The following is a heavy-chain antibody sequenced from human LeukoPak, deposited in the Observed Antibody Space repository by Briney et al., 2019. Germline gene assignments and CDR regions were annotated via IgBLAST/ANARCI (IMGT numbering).Heavy chain of an antibody. CDR1: GFTFDDYG. Sequence: GGSLRLSCAASGFTFDDYGMSWARQAPGKVLEWVSGINWNGGSTGYADSVKGRFTISRDNAKNSLYLQMNSLRAEDTAVYYCARDGASGSYYTTVSGWGQGTLVTVSS. J-gene: IGHJ4*02. CDR3: ARDGASGSYYTTVSG. V-gene: IGHV3-20*04. CDR2: INWNGGST. D-gene: IGHD3-10*01.